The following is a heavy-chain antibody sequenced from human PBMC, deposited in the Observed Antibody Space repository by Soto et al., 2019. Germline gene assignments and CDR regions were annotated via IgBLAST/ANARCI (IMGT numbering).Heavy chain of an antibody. CDR3: ARGHSRGYYYYYGMDV. D-gene: IGHD2-15*01. Sequence: SETPSPPCTGSGGSISSSCWGGSRQPPGKGLEWIGYIYHSGSTNYNPSLKSRVTISVDTSKNQFSLKLSSVTAADTAVYYCARGHSRGYYYYYGMDVWGQGTTVTVSS. V-gene: IGHV4-59*12. CDR1: GGSISSSC. J-gene: IGHJ6*02. CDR2: IYHSGST.